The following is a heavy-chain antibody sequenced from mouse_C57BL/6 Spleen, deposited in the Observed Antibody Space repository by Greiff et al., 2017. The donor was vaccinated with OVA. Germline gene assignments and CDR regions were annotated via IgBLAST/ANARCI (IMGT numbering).Heavy chain of an antibody. CDR1: GFTFSNYW. CDR2: IRLKSDNYAT. J-gene: IGHJ2*01. Sequence: EVKLMESGGGLVQPGGSMKLSCVASGFTFSNYWMNWVRQSPEKGLEWVAQIRLKSDNYATHYAESVKGRFTISRDDSKSSVYLQMNNLRAEDTGIYYCTGLNWEKGYWGQGTTLTVSS. D-gene: IGHD4-1*01. CDR3: TGLNWEKGY. V-gene: IGHV6-3*01.